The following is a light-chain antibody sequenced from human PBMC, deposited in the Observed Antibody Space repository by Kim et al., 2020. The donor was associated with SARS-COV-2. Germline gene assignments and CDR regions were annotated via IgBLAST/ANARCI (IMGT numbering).Light chain of an antibody. Sequence: LSPGERATLSCRASQSVSSYLAWYQQKPGQAPRLLIYDASNSATGIPARFSGSGSGTDFTLTISSLEPEDFAVYYCQQRSNWPITFGQGTRLEIK. CDR1: QSVSSY. J-gene: IGKJ5*01. V-gene: IGKV3-11*01. CDR3: QQRSNWPIT. CDR2: DAS.